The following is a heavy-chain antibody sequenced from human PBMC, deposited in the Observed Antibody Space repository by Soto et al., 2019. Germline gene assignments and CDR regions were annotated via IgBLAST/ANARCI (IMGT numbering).Heavy chain of an antibody. V-gene: IGHV4-59*01. CDR1: GGSISSYY. CDR2: IYYSGST. J-gene: IGHJ6*02. CDR3: ARNRLVPAGGPYYYYDMDV. D-gene: IGHD2-2*01. Sequence: SETLSLTCTVSGGSISSYYWSWIRQPPGKGLEWIGYIYYSGSTNYNPSLKSRVTISVDTSKNQFSLKLSSVTAADTAVYYCARNRLVPAGGPYYYYDMDVWSQGTTVTVSS.